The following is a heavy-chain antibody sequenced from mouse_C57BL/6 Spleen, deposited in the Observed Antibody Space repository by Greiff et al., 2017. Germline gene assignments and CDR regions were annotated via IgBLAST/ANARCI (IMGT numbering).Heavy chain of an antibody. D-gene: IGHD1-1*01. CDR3: ARAYGSSYGYFDV. V-gene: IGHV1-69*01. CDR1: GYTFTSYW. J-gene: IGHJ1*03. CDR2: IDPSDSYT. Sequence: VQLQQPGAELVMPGASVKLSCKASGYTFTSYWMHWVKQRPGQGLEWIGEIDPSDSYTNYNQKFKGKSTLTVDKSSSTAYMQLSSLTSEDSAVYYCARAYGSSYGYFDVWGTGTTVTVSS.